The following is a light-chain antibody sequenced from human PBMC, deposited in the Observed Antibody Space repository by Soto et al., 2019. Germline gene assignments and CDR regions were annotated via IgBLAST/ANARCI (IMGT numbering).Light chain of an antibody. V-gene: IGKV3-11*01. CDR3: QKYGNFWT. CDR1: QSVSSY. CDR2: DAS. Sequence: EIVLTQSPATLSLSPGERATLSCRASQSVSSYLAWYQQKPGQAPRLLMYDASNRATGIPARFSGSGSGTDFTLTISSLEPEDFAVYYCQKYGNFWTFGQGTKVDIK. J-gene: IGKJ1*01.